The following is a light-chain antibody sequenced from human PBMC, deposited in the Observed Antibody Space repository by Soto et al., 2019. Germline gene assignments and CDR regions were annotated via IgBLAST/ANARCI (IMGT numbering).Light chain of an antibody. V-gene: IGKV1-5*03. J-gene: IGKJ1*01. Sequence: DIQMTQSPSTLSASVGDRVTITCRASQSISSWLAWYQQKPGKAPKLLIYQASSSESGVPSRFSGSGSGTEFTLTISSLQPDDFATYYCQQYNTYPTFGQGTKVEI. CDR1: QSISSW. CDR2: QAS. CDR3: QQYNTYPT.